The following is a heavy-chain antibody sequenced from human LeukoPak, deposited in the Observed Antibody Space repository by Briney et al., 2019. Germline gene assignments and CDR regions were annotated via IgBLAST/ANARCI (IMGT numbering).Heavy chain of an antibody. J-gene: IGHJ5*02. CDR1: GGSIRSSYYY. V-gene: IGHV4-39*01. CDR3: ASRSSTYAYNWFDP. D-gene: IGHD2-2*01. Sequence: SETLSLTCTVSGGSIRSSYYYWGWIRQPPGKGLEWIGSIYYSGSTYYNPSLKSRVTISVNTSKNQFSLKLTSVTAADTAVYYCASRSSTYAYNWFDPWGQGTLVTVSS. CDR2: IYYSGST.